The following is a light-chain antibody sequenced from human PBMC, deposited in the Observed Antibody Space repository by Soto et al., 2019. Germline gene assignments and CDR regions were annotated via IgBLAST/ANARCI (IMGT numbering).Light chain of an antibody. CDR2: EVS. J-gene: IGLJ1*01. CDR1: SSDVGGYNF. CDR3: SSYAVTSFV. V-gene: IGLV2-8*01. Sequence: QSALTQPPSASGSPGQSVTISCTGTSSDVGGYNFVSWYQQHPGKAPKLMIYEVSKRPSGVPDRFSGSKSGNTASLTVSGLQAADEADYYCSSYAVTSFVFGTGTKLTVL.